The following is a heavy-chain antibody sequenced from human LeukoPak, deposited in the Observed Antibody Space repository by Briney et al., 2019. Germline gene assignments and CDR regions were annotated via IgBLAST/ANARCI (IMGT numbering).Heavy chain of an antibody. Sequence: EASVKVSCKASGYTFTGCYMHWVRQAPGQGLEWMGRINPNSGGTNYAQKFQGRVTMTRDTSISTAYMELGRLRSDDTAVYYCARVGCSGGSCYRSIFDYWGQGTLVTVSS. CDR3: ARVGCSGGSCYRSIFDY. CDR1: GYTFTGCY. D-gene: IGHD2-15*01. CDR2: INPNSGGT. V-gene: IGHV1-2*06. J-gene: IGHJ4*02.